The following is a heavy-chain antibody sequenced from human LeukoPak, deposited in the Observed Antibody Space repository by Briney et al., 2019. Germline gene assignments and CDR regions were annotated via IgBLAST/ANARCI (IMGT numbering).Heavy chain of an antibody. D-gene: IGHD6-19*01. CDR2: TYYRSQWNN. J-gene: IGHJ4*02. CDR3: VRTSAVAGRNTPTNAFDY. Sequence: SQTLSLTCAISGDSVSSNSAAWNWIRQSPSRGLEWVGRTYYRSQWNNNYAVSVKSRITINPDTSKNQFSLHLNSVTPEDTAVYYCVRTSAVAGRNTPTNAFDYWGQGTLVTVSS. V-gene: IGHV6-1*01. CDR1: GDSVSSNSAA.